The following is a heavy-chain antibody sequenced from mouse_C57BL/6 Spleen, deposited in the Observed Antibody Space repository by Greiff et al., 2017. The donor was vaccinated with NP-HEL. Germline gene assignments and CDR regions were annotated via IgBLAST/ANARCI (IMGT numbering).Heavy chain of an antibody. CDR2: IYPGSGST. V-gene: IGHV1-55*01. D-gene: IGHD1-1*01. CDR3: AGPGVVATRGYLDV. CDR1: GYTFTSYW. Sequence: QVQLQQPGAELVKPGASVKMSCKASGYTFTSYWITWVKQRPGQGLEWIGDIYPGSGSTNYNEKFKSKATLTVDTSSSTAYMQLSSLTSEDSAVYYCAGPGVVATRGYLDVWGTGTTVTVSS. J-gene: IGHJ1*03.